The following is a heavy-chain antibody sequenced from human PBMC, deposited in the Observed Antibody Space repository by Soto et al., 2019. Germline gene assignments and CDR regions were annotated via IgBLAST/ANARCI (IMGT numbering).Heavy chain of an antibody. CDR2: IKTANGNK. V-gene: IGHV1-3*04. CDR1: GDTFSRNP. D-gene: IGHD1-26*01. Sequence: QVQLVQSGAEVKTSGASVKVSCRASGDTFSRNPMHWVRQAPGQRRVWMGWIKTANGNKKYAEKFQGRVSISRDTSATTAYMELNSLRFEDTAVYYCAREPEGGGYFDIWGQGTRVTVSS. J-gene: IGHJ3*02. CDR3: AREPEGGGYFDI.